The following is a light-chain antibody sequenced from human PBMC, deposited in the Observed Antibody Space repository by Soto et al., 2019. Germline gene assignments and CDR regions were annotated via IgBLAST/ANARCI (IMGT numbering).Light chain of an antibody. CDR1: QSIRSY. CDR2: AAS. V-gene: IGKV1-39*01. Sequence: EIQMTQSPPSLSASPGDTITITCRTSQSIRSYLNWYQEKLGTAPRLLIYAASTLQDGVPSRFTGSGSGTDFTLTISSLRPDDVATYFCQQTFRSPYTFGQGTKLEI. J-gene: IGKJ2*01. CDR3: QQTFRSPYT.